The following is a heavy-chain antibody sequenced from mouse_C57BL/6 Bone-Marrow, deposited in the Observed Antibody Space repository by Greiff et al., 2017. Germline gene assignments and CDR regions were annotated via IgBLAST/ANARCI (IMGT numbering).Heavy chain of an antibody. CDR3: ASHYYGSSPAWFAY. D-gene: IGHD1-1*01. CDR2: IWWDDDK. J-gene: IGHJ3*01. V-gene: IGHV8-8*01. Sequence: QVTLKVSGPGILQPSQTLSLTCSFSGFSLSTFGMGVGWIRQPSGKGLEWLAHIWWDDDKYYNPALKSRLTISKDTSKNQVFLKIANVDTADTATYYCASHYYGSSPAWFAYCGQGTLVTVSA. CDR1: GFSLSTFGMG.